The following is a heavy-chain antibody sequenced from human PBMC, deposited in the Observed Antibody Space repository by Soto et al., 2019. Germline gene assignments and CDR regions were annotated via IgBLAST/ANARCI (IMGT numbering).Heavy chain of an antibody. CDR3: ARYDGLCDGGRCYGVRVDG. V-gene: IGHV3-66*01. J-gene: IGHJ6*04. Sequence: EVQLVESGGGLVQPGGSLRLSCAASGFTVSSKYMRWVRQAPGKGLEWVSLIQSGGPTYYADSVKGRFTISRDTSENTVQRRMDMRRAEDTAVYYCARYDGLCDGGRCYGVRVDGWGKGTRVTVPS. CDR1: GFTVSSKY. D-gene: IGHD2-15*01. CDR2: IQSGGPT.